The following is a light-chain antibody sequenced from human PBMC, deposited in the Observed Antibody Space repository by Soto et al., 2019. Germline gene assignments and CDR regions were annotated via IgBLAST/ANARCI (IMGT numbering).Light chain of an antibody. CDR1: QSVGSD. CDR3: QQRSSWPLT. Sequence: EIVLTQSPATLSLSPGERATLSCRASQSVGSDLAWYQQKPGQAPRLIIYDASKRATGIPGRFSGIGSGADFTLTITSLEPEDFAVYYCQQRSSWPLTFGQGTQLEIK. J-gene: IGKJ5*01. V-gene: IGKV3-11*01. CDR2: DAS.